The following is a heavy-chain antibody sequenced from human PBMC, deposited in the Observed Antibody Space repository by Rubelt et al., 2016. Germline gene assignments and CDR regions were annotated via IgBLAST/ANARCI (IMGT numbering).Heavy chain of an antibody. CDR2: ISGSGGST. J-gene: IGHJ4*02. Sequence: SCAASGFTFSSYAMTWVRQVPGKGLEWVSGISGSGGSTYNADSVKGRLTISRDNSKNTLYLQMNSLRAEDTAVYYCVRPPDRAFDYWGQGILVTVSS. V-gene: IGHV3-23*01. CDR1: GFTFSSYA. CDR3: VRPPDRAFDY.